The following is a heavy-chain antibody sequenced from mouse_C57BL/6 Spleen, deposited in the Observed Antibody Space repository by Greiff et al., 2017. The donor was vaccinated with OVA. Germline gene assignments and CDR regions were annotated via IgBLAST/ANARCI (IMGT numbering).Heavy chain of an antibody. V-gene: IGHV1-69*01. J-gene: IGHJ4*01. CDR3: ARIEGSYYAMDY. CDR1: GYTFTSYW. Sequence: QVQLQQSGAELVMPGASVKLSCKASGYTFTSYWMHWVKQRPGQGLEWIGEIDPSDSYTNYNQKFKGKSTLTVDKSSSTAYMQLSSLTSEDSAVYYCARIEGSYYAMDYWGQGTSVTVSS. CDR2: IDPSDSYT.